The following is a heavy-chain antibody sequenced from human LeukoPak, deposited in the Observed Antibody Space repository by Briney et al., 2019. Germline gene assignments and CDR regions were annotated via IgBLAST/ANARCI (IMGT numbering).Heavy chain of an antibody. V-gene: IGHV3-33*01. D-gene: IGHD1-26*01. J-gene: IGHJ4*02. CDR1: GFTFSSYG. Sequence: GGSLRLSCAASGFTFSSYGMHWVRQAPGKGLEWVAVIWYDGSNKYYADSVKGRFTISRDNSKNTLYLQMNSLRAEDTAVYYCASLLGDKTIFDYWGQGTLVTVSS. CDR3: ASLLGDKTIFDY. CDR2: IWYDGSNK.